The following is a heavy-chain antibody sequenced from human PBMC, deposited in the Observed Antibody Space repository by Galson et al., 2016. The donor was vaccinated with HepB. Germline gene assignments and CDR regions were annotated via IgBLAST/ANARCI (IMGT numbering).Heavy chain of an antibody. V-gene: IGHV3-30-3*01. D-gene: IGHD3-16*01. CDR3: VRGGGSPGHRYFDL. CDR1: GFPFSRSA. J-gene: IGHJ2*01. Sequence: SLRLSCAASGFPFSRSAMFWVRQAPGKGLEWVAAISYDGSRKYYADSVKGRFTITRDNSKNTLYLQMDGLRSEDTAVYYWVRGGGSPGHRYFDLWGRGTLVPVSS. CDR2: ISYDGSRK.